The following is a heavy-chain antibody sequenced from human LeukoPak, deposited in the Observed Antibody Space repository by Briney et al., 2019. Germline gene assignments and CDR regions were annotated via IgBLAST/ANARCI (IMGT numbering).Heavy chain of an antibody. CDR1: GFTFTSSA. CDR3: ATDLSGYDSSAQGAFDI. Sequence: SVKVSCKASGFTFTSSAMQWVRQARGQRLEWIGWIVVGSGNTNYAQKFQGRVAMTEDTSTDTAYMELSSLRSEDTAVYYCATDLSGYDSSAQGAFDIWGQGTMVTVSS. J-gene: IGHJ3*02. D-gene: IGHD3-22*01. V-gene: IGHV1-58*02. CDR2: IVVGSGNT.